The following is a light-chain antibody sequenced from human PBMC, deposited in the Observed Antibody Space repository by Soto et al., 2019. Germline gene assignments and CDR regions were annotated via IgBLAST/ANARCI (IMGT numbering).Light chain of an antibody. V-gene: IGKV1-5*03. CDR1: QSISDW. Sequence: DIPMTQSPATLSVSIGDRVTITCRASQSISDWLAWLQQKPGQAPQLLIYKASTLETGVPSRFSGSGFVTEFTLTIRSLQPDDLATYDGQPYETYWTFGQGTKVEI. CDR2: KAS. J-gene: IGKJ1*01. CDR3: QPYETYWT.